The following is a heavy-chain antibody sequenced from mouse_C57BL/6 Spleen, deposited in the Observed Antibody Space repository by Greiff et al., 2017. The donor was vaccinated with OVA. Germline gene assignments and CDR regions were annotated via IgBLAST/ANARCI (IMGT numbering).Heavy chain of an antibody. J-gene: IGHJ2*01. V-gene: IGHV5-12*01. D-gene: IGHD2-3*01. CDR2: ISNGGGST. Sequence: DVKLQESGGGLVQPGGSLKLSCAASGFTFSDYYMYWVRQTPEKRLEWVAYISNGGGSTYYPDTVKGRFTISRDNAKNTLYLQMSRLKSEDTAMYYCARRGDGYYFDYWGQGTTLTVSS. CDR3: ARRGDGYYFDY. CDR1: GFTFSDYY.